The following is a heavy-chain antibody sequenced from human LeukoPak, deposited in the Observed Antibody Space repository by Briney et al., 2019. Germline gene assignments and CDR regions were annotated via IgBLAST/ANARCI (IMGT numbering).Heavy chain of an antibody. V-gene: IGHV3-7*03. CDR2: IKQDGSEK. D-gene: IGHD2-21*01. CDR1: GFTFSSYA. J-gene: IGHJ4*02. Sequence: GGSLRLSCAASGFTFSSYAMHWVRQAPGKGLEWVANIKQDGSEKYYVDSVKGRFTISRDNAKNTLYLQMNSLRAEDTAVYYCAKILRGEFGPDYWGQGTLVTVSS. CDR3: AKILRGEFGPDY.